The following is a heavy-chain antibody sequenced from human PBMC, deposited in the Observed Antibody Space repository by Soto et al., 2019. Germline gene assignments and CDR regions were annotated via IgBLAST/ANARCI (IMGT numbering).Heavy chain of an antibody. Sequence: GESLKLSCTGFGYPFNIFWIGWVRQMPGRGLESVGRIDPRDSYTSYSPSFQGHVTISAHKSISALYLPWASLKAPDTAMYYCARLYGSSSTCASWFDPWGQGTLVTVSS. J-gene: IGHJ5*02. CDR2: IDPRDSYT. CDR1: GYPFNIFW. V-gene: IGHV5-10-1*01. D-gene: IGHD2-2*01. CDR3: ARLYGSSSTCASWFDP.